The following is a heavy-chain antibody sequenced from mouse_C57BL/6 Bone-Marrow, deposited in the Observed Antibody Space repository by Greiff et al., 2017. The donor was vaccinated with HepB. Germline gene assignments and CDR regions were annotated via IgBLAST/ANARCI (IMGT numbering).Heavy chain of an antibody. V-gene: IGHV5-16*01. CDR2: INYDGSST. D-gene: IGHD2-4*01. CDR1: GFTFSDYY. Sequence: EVMLVESEGGLVQPGSSMKLSCTASGFTFSDYYMAWVRQVPEKGLEWVANINYDGSSTYYLDSLKSRFIISRDNAKNILYLQMSSLKSEDTATYYCARGLYYDYDRGYAMDYWGQGTSVTVSS. CDR3: ARGLYYDYDRGYAMDY. J-gene: IGHJ4*01.